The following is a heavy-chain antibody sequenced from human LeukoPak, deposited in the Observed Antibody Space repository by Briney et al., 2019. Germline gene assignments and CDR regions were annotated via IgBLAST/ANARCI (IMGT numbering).Heavy chain of an antibody. CDR3: EREHRDEGATVDH. Sequence: QPGGSLRLSCAASGFIFSRHWMHWVRLDRGKGLVWVSRIERDGSSTFYADSVKGRFTISRDNAKNTLYLQMNRLRVEDTAVYYCEREHRDEGATVDHWGQGTLVTVSS. D-gene: IGHD1-26*01. CDR2: IERDGSST. CDR1: GFIFSRHW. V-gene: IGHV3-74*01. J-gene: IGHJ4*02.